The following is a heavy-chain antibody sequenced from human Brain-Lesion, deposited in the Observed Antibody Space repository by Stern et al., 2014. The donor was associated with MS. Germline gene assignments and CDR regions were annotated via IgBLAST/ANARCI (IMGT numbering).Heavy chain of an antibody. Sequence: VQLVESGPGLVKPSETLSLTCTVSGGSISSSSYYWGWIRQPPGKGLEWIGSIYYRGSTYYNPSLKSRVTISIDTSNNQFSPRLSSVTAADTAVYFCAKLWLGELPESPFDYWGQGTLVTVSS. CDR1: GGSISSSSYY. V-gene: IGHV4-39*01. CDR3: AKLWLGELPESPFDY. D-gene: IGHD3-10*01. CDR2: IYYRGST. J-gene: IGHJ4*02.